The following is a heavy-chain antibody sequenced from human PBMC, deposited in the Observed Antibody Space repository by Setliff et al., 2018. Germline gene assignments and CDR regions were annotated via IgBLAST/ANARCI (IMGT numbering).Heavy chain of an antibody. CDR2: IIPIFGTA. D-gene: IGHD6-19*01. V-gene: IGHV1-69*13. Sequence: VASVKVSCRASGGTFSSYAISWVRQAPGQGLEWMGGIIPIFGTANYAQKFQGRVTITADESTSTAYMELSSLRSEDTAVYYCARDPWQWLTTFTSAEYFQHWGQGTLVTVSS. CDR1: GGTFSSYA. J-gene: IGHJ1*01. CDR3: ARDPWQWLTTFTSAEYFQH.